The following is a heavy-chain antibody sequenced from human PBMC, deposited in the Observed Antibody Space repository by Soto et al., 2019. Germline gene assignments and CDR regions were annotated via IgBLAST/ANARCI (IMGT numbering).Heavy chain of an antibody. J-gene: IGHJ4*02. D-gene: IGHD3-3*01. CDR1: GYTFTSYA. Sequence: ASVKVSCKASGYTFTSYAMHWVRQAPGQRLEWMGWINAGNGNTKYSQKFQGRVTITRDTSASTAYMELSSLRSEDTAVYYCASDVLRFLEWSPTLNYWGQGAXVTVSS. CDR3: ASDVLRFLEWSPTLNY. CDR2: INAGNGNT. V-gene: IGHV1-3*01.